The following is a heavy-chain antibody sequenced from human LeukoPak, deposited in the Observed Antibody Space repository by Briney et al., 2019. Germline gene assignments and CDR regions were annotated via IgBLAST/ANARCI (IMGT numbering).Heavy chain of an antibody. D-gene: IGHD2-2*01. Sequence: GGSLRLSCAASGFTFGSFGMNWVRQAPGKGLEWVANIKEDGGDKYYVDSVKGRFTISRDNAKNALFLQMNSLRVEDTAVYYCARQVPTAEFDYWGQGTLVTVSS. V-gene: IGHV3-7*01. CDR3: ARQVPTAEFDY. CDR1: GFTFGSFG. CDR2: IKEDGGDK. J-gene: IGHJ4*02.